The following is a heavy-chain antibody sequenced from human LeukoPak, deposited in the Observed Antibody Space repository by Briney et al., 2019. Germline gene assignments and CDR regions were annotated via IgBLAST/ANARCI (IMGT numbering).Heavy chain of an antibody. D-gene: IGHD2-2*01. J-gene: IGHJ6*03. V-gene: IGHV1-8*03. CDR3: ARGPYCSSTSCSDYYYYMDV. CDR2: MNPNSGNT. CDR1: GYTFTSYD. Sequence: GASVKVSCKASGYTFTSYDINWVRQATGQGLEWMGWMNPNSGNTGYAQKFQGRVTITRNTSISTAYMELSSLRSEDTAVYYCARGPYCSSTSCSDYYYYMDVWGKGTTVTVSS.